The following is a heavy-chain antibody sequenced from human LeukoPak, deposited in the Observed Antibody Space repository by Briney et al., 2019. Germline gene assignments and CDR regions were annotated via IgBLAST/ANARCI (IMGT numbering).Heavy chain of an antibody. CDR1: GYTFTSYG. CDR3: ARDYDYVWGSYPMLVIGYYYYYGMDV. CDR2: ISAYNGNT. V-gene: IGHV1-18*01. J-gene: IGHJ6*02. D-gene: IGHD3-16*02. Sequence: GASVKVSCKASGYTFTSYGISWVRQAPGQGLEWMGWISAYNGNTNYAQKLQGRVTMTTDTSTSTAYMELRSLRSDDTAVYYCARDYDYVWGSYPMLVIGYYYYYGMDVWGQGTTVTVSS.